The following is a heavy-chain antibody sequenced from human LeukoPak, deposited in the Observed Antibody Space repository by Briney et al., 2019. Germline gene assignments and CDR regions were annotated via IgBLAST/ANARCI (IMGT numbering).Heavy chain of an antibody. V-gene: IGHV1-24*01. CDR2: FDPEDGET. Sequence: ASVKVSCKVSGYTLTELSMHWVRQAPGKGLEWMGGFDPEDGETIYAQKFQGRVTMTEDTSTDTAYMELSSLRSEDTAVYYCARKAGVDSSSWYYYYYYMDVWGKGTTVTVSS. D-gene: IGHD6-13*01. CDR1: GYTLTELS. CDR3: ARKAGVDSSSWYYYYYYMDV. J-gene: IGHJ6*03.